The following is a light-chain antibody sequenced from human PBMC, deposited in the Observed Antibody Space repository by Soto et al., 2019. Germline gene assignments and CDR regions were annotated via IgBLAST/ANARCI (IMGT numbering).Light chain of an antibody. CDR1: QSISTY. Sequence: DIPMTQSPSSLSASVGDRVTITCRASQSISTYLHWYQQKPGTAPKLLIYATSNLQSGVPSRFSGSGSGTDFTLTINSLQPEDSATYYCQQAYSTPWTFGQGTKVDIK. J-gene: IGKJ1*01. CDR2: ATS. CDR3: QQAYSTPWT. V-gene: IGKV1-39*01.